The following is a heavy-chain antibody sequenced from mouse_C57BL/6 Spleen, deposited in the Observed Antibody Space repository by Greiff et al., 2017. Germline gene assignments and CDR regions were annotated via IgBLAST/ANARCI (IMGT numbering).Heavy chain of an antibody. CDR2: IDPSDSYT. Sequence: VQLQQPGAELVKPGASVKLSCKASGYTFPSYWMQWVKQRPGQGLEWIGEIDPSDSYTNYNHKFKGKATLTVDTSSSTAYMQLSSLTSEDSAVYYCARCVIYGNYDFDYWGQGTTLTVSS. V-gene: IGHV1-50*01. CDR1: GYTFPSYW. D-gene: IGHD2-1*01. J-gene: IGHJ2*01. CDR3: ARCVIYGNYDFDY.